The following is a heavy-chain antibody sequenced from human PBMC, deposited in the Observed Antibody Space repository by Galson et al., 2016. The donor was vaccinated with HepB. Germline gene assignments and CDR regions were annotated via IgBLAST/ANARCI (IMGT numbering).Heavy chain of an antibody. J-gene: IGHJ4*02. CDR2: INQDRTT. CDR1: GGSVSGYY. Sequence: SETLSLTCAVYGGSVSGYYWSWIRQPPGKGLEWIGEINQDRTTNYNPSLKSRVTISIDTSKNQFSVNLSSVTAADTAVYYCARNFGKTQGYWGQGTLVTVS. D-gene: IGHD3-10*01. CDR3: ARNFGKTQGY. V-gene: IGHV4-34*01.